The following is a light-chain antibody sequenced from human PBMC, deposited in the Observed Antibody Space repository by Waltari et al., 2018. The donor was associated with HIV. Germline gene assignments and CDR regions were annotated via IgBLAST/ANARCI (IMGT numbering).Light chain of an antibody. CDR3: AVWDDSLRSAL. CDR2: TNI. V-gene: IGLV1-44*01. Sequence: QSVLTQPPSASGTPGQRVNISCSGGSSTIGSNPVIWYRQFPGEAPKLLIYTNIQRPSGVPDRFSGSKSGTSASLAISGLQSEDEADFYCAVWDDSLRSALFGGGTRLTVL. CDR1: SSTIGSNP. J-gene: IGLJ3*02.